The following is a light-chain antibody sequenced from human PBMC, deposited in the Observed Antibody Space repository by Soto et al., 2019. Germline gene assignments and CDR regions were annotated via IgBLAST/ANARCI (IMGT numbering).Light chain of an antibody. CDR2: KDS. J-gene: IGKJ1*01. CDR3: QKYNTAPWT. CDR1: QGISNY. V-gene: IGKV1-27*01. Sequence: DIQMTQSPSSLSASVGDRVTITCRASQGISNYLAGYQQKPGKVPKFLIYKDSTLQSGVPSRLSDSGSGTDFTLTISSLQPEDVATYYCQKYNTAPWTCAQGTKVEIK.